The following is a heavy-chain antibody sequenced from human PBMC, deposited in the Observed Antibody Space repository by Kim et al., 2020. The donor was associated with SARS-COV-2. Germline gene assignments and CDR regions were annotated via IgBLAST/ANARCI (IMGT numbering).Heavy chain of an antibody. V-gene: IGHV1-24*01. J-gene: IGHJ3*02. CDR1: GYTLTELS. CDR2: FDPEDGET. Sequence: ASVKVSCKVSGYTLTELSMHWVRQAPGKGLEWMGGFDPEDGETIYAQKFQGRVTMTEDTSTDTAYMELSSLRSEDTAVYYCATSSSGYYYASGAFDIWGQGTMVTVSS. D-gene: IGHD3-22*01. CDR3: ATSSSGYYYASGAFDI.